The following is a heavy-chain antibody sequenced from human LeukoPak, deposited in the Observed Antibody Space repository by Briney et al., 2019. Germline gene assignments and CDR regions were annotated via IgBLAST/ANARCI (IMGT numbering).Heavy chain of an antibody. Sequence: ASVTVSFTAAGFTFTAYHLHWMRQPPGQGLEWMGSTNYDSRSTHYAEKFQGRVTITWDTSITTAYMDLTRLYSDDTTLYYCAKEATGSGGFDYWGQGTLVTVSA. J-gene: IGHJ4*02. D-gene: IGHD3-10*01. V-gene: IGHV1-2*02. CDR3: AKEATGSGGFDY. CDR2: TNYDSRST. CDR1: GFTFTAYH.